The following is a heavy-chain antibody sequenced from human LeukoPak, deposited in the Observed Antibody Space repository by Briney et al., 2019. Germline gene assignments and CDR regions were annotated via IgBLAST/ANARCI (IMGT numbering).Heavy chain of an antibody. CDR3: AMSPGAYYYFMDG. V-gene: IGHV4-39*01. CDR2: FYYSGSN. CDR1: GGSLSSSSYY. D-gene: IGHD7-27*01. Sequence: PAETLSLTCTVSGGSLSSSSYYWGWIRQPPGKGLEWIGSFYYSGSNYYNPSLKSRFTISVDTSRNQFSLQLSSVSAADRAVYYCAMSPGAYYYFMDGWGKGTTVTVSS. J-gene: IGHJ6*03.